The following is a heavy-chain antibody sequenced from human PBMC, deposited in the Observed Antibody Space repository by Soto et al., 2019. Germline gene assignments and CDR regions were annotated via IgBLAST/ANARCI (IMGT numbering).Heavy chain of an antibody. CDR1: GYTFTNYW. J-gene: IGHJ4*02. D-gene: IGHD3-22*01. CDR3: ARDTYYYDRSSYSSVYYFDY. Sequence: GEALKISCQGCGYTFTNYWIGWVRQMPGKVLGWMGIIYPGDSDTRYRPSFEGRVPFSVDKSISTAYLQWSSLKASDTAMYYCARDTYYYDRSSYSSVYYFDYWGQGTLVTVSS. V-gene: IGHV5-51*01. CDR2: IYPGDSDT.